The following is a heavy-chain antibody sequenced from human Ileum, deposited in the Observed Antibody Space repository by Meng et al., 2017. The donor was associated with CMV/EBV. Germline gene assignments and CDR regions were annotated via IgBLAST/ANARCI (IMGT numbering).Heavy chain of an antibody. Sequence: LSLTCAASGFTFGSYWMSWVRQAPGKGLAWVANINQDGSVKYYVDSVKGRFTISRDNAKNSLYLQMNSLRVEDTAVYYCARDNDGKDYWGQGTLVTVSS. D-gene: IGHD5-24*01. CDR2: INQDGSVK. CDR3: ARDNDGKDY. V-gene: IGHV3-7*01. CDR1: GFTFGSYW. J-gene: IGHJ4*02.